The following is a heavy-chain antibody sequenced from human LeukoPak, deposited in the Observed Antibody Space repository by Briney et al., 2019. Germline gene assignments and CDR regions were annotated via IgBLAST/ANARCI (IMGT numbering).Heavy chain of an antibody. CDR3: ARLADCSSSSCRSFDY. CDR1: GYTFTGYY. CDR2: ISPNSGFT. D-gene: IGHD2-2*01. Sequence: ASVKVSCKASGYTFTGYYMHWVRQAPGQGLEWMGWISPNSGFTNYAQKFQGRVTMTRDTSISTAYMELSRLRSDDTAVYYCARLADCSSSSCRSFDYWGQGTLVTVSS. J-gene: IGHJ4*02. V-gene: IGHV1-2*02.